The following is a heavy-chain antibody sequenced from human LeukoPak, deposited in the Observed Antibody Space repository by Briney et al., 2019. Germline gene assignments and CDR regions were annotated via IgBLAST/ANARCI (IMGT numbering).Heavy chain of an antibody. J-gene: IGHJ4*02. V-gene: IGHV1-2*02. CDR3: ATYRSTWEFDY. D-gene: IGHD6-13*01. Sequence: GASVKVSCKASGYTFIGYYMHWVRQAPGQGLEWMGWINPQSGGTNYAQDFQGRVTMTRDTSISTAYMELSRLRSDDTAVYYCATYRSTWEFDYWGQGTLVTVSS. CDR1: GYTFIGYY. CDR2: INPQSGGT.